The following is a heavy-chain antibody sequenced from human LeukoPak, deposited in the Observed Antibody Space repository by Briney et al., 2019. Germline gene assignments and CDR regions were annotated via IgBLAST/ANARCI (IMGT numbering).Heavy chain of an antibody. V-gene: IGHV1-18*01. D-gene: IGHD6-13*01. CDR1: GYTFTSYG. Sequence: ASVKVSCKASGYTFTSYGISWVRQAPGQGLEWMGWISAYNGNTNCAQKLQGRVTMTTDTSTSTAYMELRSLRSDDTAVYYCARDGYSSSWCSNNWFDPWGQGTLVTVSS. CDR2: ISAYNGNT. J-gene: IGHJ5*02. CDR3: ARDGYSSSWCSNNWFDP.